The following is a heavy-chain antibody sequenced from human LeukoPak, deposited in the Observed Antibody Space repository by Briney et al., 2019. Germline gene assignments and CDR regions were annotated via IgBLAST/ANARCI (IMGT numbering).Heavy chain of an antibody. D-gene: IGHD3-3*01. V-gene: IGHV1-2*04. Sequence: VASVKVSCKASGYTFTGYYMHWVRQAPGQGLEWMGWINPNSGGTNYAQKFQGWVTMTRNTSISTAYMELSSLRSEDTAVYYCARGRLEWLSPEYNWFDPWGQGTLVTVSS. CDR2: INPNSGGT. CDR3: ARGRLEWLSPEYNWFDP. CDR1: GYTFTGYY. J-gene: IGHJ5*02.